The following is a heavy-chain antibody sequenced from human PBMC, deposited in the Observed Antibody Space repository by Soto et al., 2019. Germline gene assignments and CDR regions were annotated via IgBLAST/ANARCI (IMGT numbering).Heavy chain of an antibody. CDR1: GGSISSSSFH. CDR3: ARRERAAGTDWWFDP. V-gene: IGHV4-39*01. Sequence: QLQLQESGPGLVKPSETLSLTCTVSGGSISSSSFHWGWIRQPPGKGLEWIGSIYYSGSTYYSPSLKSRVTISVDTSKKRFSLKLSSVTAADTAVYYCARRERAAGTDWWFDPWGQGTLVTVSS. D-gene: IGHD6-13*01. CDR2: IYYSGST. J-gene: IGHJ5*02.